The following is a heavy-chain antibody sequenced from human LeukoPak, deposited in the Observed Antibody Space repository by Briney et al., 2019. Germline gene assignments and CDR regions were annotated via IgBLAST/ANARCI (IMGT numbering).Heavy chain of an antibody. Sequence: ASVKVSCKASEYTFTSYAMHWVRQAPGQRLEWMGWINAGNGNTKYSQKFQGRVTITRDTSASTAYMELSSLRSEDTAVYYCARDKEGGLVDPWGQGTLVTVST. J-gene: IGHJ5*02. CDR3: ARDKEGGLVDP. CDR1: EYTFTSYA. D-gene: IGHD1-26*01. V-gene: IGHV1-3*01. CDR2: INAGNGNT.